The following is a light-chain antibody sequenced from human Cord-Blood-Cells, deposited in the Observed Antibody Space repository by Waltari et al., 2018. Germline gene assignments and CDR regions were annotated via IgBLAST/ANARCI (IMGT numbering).Light chain of an antibody. CDR1: QGISSY. CDR2: AAS. Sequence: AIRMTQSPSSFSASTGDRVTITCRASQGISSYLAWYQQKPGKAPKPLIYAASTLQRGVPSRFSGSGSGTDFTLTISCLQSEDFATYYCQQYYSYPRTFGQGTKVEIK. V-gene: IGKV1-8*01. J-gene: IGKJ1*01. CDR3: QQYYSYPRT.